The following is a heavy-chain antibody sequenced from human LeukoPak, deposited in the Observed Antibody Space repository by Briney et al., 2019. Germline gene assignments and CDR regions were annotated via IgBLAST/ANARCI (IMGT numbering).Heavy chain of an antibody. D-gene: IGHD2-8*02. V-gene: IGHV3-64*01. CDR2: VTSNGGAT. Sequence: PGGSLRLSCTASGFTFSTYAMHWVRQAPGKGPEYVSAVTSNGGATYYANSVKGRFTISRDNSKNTLYLQMGSLRPEDMAVYYCARSTVSYYFDYWGQGTLVTVSS. CDR1: GFTFSTYA. CDR3: ARSTVSYYFDY. J-gene: IGHJ4*02.